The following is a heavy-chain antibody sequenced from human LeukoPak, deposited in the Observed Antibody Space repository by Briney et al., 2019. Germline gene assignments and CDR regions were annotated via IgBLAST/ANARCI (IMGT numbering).Heavy chain of an antibody. CDR3: TTGIRGD. V-gene: IGHV3-15*07. J-gene: IGHJ4*02. D-gene: IGHD3-10*01. CDR1: GLTVTNAW. CDR2: IASKTDGGAT. Sequence: GGSLRLTCSASGLTVTNAWMNWVRQAPGEGLDWVGRIASKTDGGATDYAAPVKGRFTISRDDSKNTLNLQMNSLKTEDTAVYYCTTGIRGDWGQGTLVTVSS.